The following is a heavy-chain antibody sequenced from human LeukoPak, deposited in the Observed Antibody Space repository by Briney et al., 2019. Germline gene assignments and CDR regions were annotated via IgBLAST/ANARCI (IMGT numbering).Heavy chain of an antibody. CDR2: ISAYNGNT. CDR3: ARDRGLQWEPAHFDY. D-gene: IGHD1-26*01. J-gene: IGHJ4*02. Sequence: ASVKVSCKASGGTFSSYAISWVRQAPGQGLEWMGWISAYNGNTNYAQKLQGRVTMTTDTSTSTAYMELRSLRSDDTAVYYCARDRGLQWEPAHFDYWGQGTLVTVSS. CDR1: GGTFSSYA. V-gene: IGHV1-18*01.